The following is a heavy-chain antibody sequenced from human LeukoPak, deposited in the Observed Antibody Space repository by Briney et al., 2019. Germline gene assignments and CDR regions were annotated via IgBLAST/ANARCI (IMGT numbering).Heavy chain of an antibody. CDR3: ARDLSYYDSSGYYQTLTPNWFDP. CDR1: GFTFSSYS. D-gene: IGHD3-22*01. Sequence: GGSLRLSCAASGFTFSSYSMNWVRQAPGKGLEWVSSISSSSSYIYYADSVKGRFTISRDNAKNSLYLQMNSLRAEDTAVYYCARDLSYYDSSGYYQTLTPNWFDPWGQGTLVTVSS. J-gene: IGHJ5*02. CDR2: ISSSSSYI. V-gene: IGHV3-21*01.